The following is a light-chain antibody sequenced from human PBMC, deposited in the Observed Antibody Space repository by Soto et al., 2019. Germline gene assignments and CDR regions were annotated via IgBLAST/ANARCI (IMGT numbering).Light chain of an antibody. CDR3: MQALQTPT. CDR2: LGS. Sequence: DIVMTQSPLALPVTPGEPASISCRSSQSLLHSNGYNYLDWYLQKPGQSPQLLIYLGSNRASGDPDRCSGSGSGTDFKLKISRVEAEDVGFYYCMQALQTPTFGQGTKVEIK. V-gene: IGKV2-28*01. J-gene: IGKJ1*01. CDR1: QSLLHSNGYNY.